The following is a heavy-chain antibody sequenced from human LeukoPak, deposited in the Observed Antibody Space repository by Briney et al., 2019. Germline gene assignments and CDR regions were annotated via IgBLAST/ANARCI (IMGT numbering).Heavy chain of an antibody. CDR2: IRYDGSTK. CDR3: AREKAVAGTQFDY. Sequence: PGAPLRLSCAAADFTISSYVMHWLRKAPDKVLGRVAFIRYDGSTKYYAYSEKGRITISKDNSKTTLYLQMNSLEAEATAVYYCAREKAVAGTQFDYWGQGTLVTVSS. D-gene: IGHD6-19*01. V-gene: IGHV3-30*02. J-gene: IGHJ4*02. CDR1: DFTISSYV.